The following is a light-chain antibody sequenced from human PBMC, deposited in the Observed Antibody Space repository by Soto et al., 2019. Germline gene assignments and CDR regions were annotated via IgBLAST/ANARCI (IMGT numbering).Light chain of an antibody. J-gene: IGKJ1*01. CDR2: DAS. V-gene: IGKV1-5*01. Sequence: DIQMTQSPSTLSASVVDRVTVTYRASQSISRWLAWYQQKPGRAPTVLIWDASSLQRGVPSRFSGSGSGTEFTLTISSLQPDDFATYYCQQYNGYSTWTFGQGTKVDLK. CDR1: QSISRW. CDR3: QQYNGYSTWT.